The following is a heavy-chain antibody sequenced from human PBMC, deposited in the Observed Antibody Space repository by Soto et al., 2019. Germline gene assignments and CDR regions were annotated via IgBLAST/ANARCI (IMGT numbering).Heavy chain of an antibody. Sequence: EVQLVESGGGLVQPGGSLRLSCAASGFTLSSHEINWVRQAPGKGLEWTSYISSDGSTTYYADSVKGRFTVSTDNAKNSLSLHMNSLGVEDTAVYYCARESPFGVGVFDCWGQGTLVTVSS. D-gene: IGHD3-3*01. CDR3: ARESPFGVGVFDC. V-gene: IGHV3-48*03. CDR2: ISSDGSTT. J-gene: IGHJ4*02. CDR1: GFTLSSHE.